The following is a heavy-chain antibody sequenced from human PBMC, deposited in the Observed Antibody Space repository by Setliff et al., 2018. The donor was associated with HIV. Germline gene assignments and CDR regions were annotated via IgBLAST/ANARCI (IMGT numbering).Heavy chain of an antibody. J-gene: IGHJ4*02. D-gene: IGHD5-18*01. Sequence: SETLSLTCAVSGYSISSGYYWGWIRQPPGKGLEWIGSIYHSGSTYNNPSLKSRVTISIDTSQNQLSLKLTSVSAADTAVYYCARTRGYSLCYFDYWGQGTLVTVSS. CDR2: IYHSGST. CDR3: ARTRGYSLCYFDY. CDR1: GYSISSGYY. V-gene: IGHV4-38-2*01.